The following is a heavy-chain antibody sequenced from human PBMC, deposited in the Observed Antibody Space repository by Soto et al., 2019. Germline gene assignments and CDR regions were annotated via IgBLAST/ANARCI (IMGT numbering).Heavy chain of an antibody. V-gene: IGHV3-15*01. CDR3: TTGSLFDIVTGSEDY. D-gene: IGHD3-9*01. J-gene: IGHJ4*02. CDR1: GVIFNKAW. Sequence: GGSLRLSCAGTGVIFNKAWMSWVRQAPGKGLEWVGRIKSKTSGGTAEYGTPVKGRFTISRDDSKSILYLQLNSLKIEDTAVNYCTTGSLFDIVTGSEDYWGQGNQVTVSS. CDR2: IKSKTSGGTA.